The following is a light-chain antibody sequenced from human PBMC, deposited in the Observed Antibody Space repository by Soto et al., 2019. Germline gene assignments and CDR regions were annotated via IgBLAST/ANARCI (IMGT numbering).Light chain of an antibody. CDR3: QQYNNWPLT. J-gene: IGKJ4*01. CDR2: GAS. Sequence: EIVMTQSPATLSVSQGEGATLSCRASQSVSSKLAWYQQKPGQAPRLLIYGASTRATGIPARFSGSGSGTEFTLTISSLQSEDFAVYYCQQYNNWPLTFGGGTKVDIK. V-gene: IGKV3-15*01. CDR1: QSVSSK.